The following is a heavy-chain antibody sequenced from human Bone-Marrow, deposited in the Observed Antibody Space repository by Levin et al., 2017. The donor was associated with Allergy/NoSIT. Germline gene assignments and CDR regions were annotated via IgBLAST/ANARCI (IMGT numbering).Heavy chain of an antibody. CDR2: IKSDGSST. J-gene: IGHJ6*02. V-gene: IGHV3-74*01. CDR3: GYDFWGDYYYGMDV. CDR1: GFTFSSYW. D-gene: IGHD3-3*01. Sequence: GESLKISCAASGFTFSSYWMHWVRQAPGKGLVWVSRIKSDGSSTNYADSVRGRFTISRDNAKNTLYLQMNSLRAEDTAVYYCGYDFWGDYYYGMDVWGQGTTVTVSS.